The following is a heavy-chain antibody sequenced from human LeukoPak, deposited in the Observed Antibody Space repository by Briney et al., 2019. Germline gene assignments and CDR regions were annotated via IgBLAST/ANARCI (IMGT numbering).Heavy chain of an antibody. V-gene: IGHV3-7*01. CDR3: ARAGGYASSWAY. CDR2: IKQDGSEK. CDR1: GFTFSSYW. J-gene: IGHJ4*02. Sequence: GGSLRLSCAASGFTFSSYWMSWVRQAPGKGLEWVANIKQDGSEKNYVDSVKGRFTISRDNAKNSLELQMNSLRDEDTAVYYCARAGGYASSWAYWGQGTLVTVSS. D-gene: IGHD5-12*01.